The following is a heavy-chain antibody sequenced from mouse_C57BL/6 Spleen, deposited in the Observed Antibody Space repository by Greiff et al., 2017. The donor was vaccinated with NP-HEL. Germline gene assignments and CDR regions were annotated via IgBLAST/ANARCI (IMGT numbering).Heavy chain of an antibody. D-gene: IGHD1-1*01. J-gene: IGHJ2*01. CDR3: ASNDHYGSSYFDY. V-gene: IGHV1-82*01. CDR2: IYPGDGDT. CDR1: GYAFSSSW. Sequence: QVQLQQSGPELVKPGASVKISCKASGYAFSSSWMNWVKQRPGKGLEWIGRIYPGDGDTNYNGKFKGKATLTADKSSSTAYMQLSSLTSEDSAVYFCASNDHYGSSYFDYWGQGTTLTVSS.